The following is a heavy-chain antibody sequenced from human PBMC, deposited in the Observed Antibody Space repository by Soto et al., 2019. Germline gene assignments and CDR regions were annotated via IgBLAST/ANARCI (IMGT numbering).Heavy chain of an antibody. Sequence: GESLKISCKGSGYSFTSYWIGWVRQMPGKGLEWMGIIYPGDSDTRYSPSFQGKVTISADRSITTASLQWSSLKASDTAIYYCARVISPGQWLVRDYFDFWGQGTLVTVSS. CDR1: GYSFTSYW. V-gene: IGHV5-51*01. D-gene: IGHD6-19*01. CDR3: ARVISPGQWLVRDYFDF. J-gene: IGHJ4*02. CDR2: IYPGDSDT.